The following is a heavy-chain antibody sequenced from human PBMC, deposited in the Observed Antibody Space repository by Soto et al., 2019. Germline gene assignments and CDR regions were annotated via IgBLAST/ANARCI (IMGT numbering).Heavy chain of an antibody. CDR1: GGTFSSYA. CDR3: ASSNYYDSSGYYPFDY. D-gene: IGHD3-22*01. CDR2: IIPIFGTA. V-gene: IGHV1-69*13. Sequence: SVKVSCKASGGTFSSYAISWVRQAPGQGLEWMGGIIPIFGTANYAQKFQGRVTITADESTSTAYMELSSLRSEDTAVYYCASSNYYDSSGYYPFDYWGQGXLVTVSS. J-gene: IGHJ4*02.